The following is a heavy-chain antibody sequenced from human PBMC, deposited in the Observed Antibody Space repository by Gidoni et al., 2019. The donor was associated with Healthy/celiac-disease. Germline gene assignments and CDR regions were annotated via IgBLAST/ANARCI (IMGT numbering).Heavy chain of an antibody. V-gene: IGHV4-38-2*02. D-gene: IGHD2-2*01. CDR1: GYSISSGYY. CDR3: ARIHDIVVVPAAMGFDP. CDR2: IYHSGST. Sequence: QVQLQESGPGLVKPSETLSLTSTVSGYSISSGYYWGWIRQPPGKGLEWIGSIYHSGSTYYNPSLKSRVTISVATSKNQFSLKLSSVTAADTAVYYCARIHDIVVVPAAMGFDPWGQGTLVTVSS. J-gene: IGHJ5*02.